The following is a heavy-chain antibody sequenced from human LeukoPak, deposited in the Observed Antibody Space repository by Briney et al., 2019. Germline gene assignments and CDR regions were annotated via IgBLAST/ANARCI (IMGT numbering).Heavy chain of an antibody. CDR2: ISYDGSNK. J-gene: IGHJ4*02. D-gene: IGHD2-2*01. Sequence: PGRSLRLSCAASGFTFSSYAMHWVRQAPGKGLEWVAVISYDGSNKYYADSVKGRFTISRDNSKNTLYLQMNSLRAEDTAVYYCAKTLSIVVVPAASDYWGQGTLVTVSS. V-gene: IGHV3-30-3*02. CDR1: GFTFSSYA. CDR3: AKTLSIVVVPAASDY.